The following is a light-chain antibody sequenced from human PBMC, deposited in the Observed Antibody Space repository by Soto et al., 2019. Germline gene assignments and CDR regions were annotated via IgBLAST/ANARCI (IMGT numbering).Light chain of an antibody. V-gene: IGKV3-11*01. Sequence: EIVLTQSTATLSLSPGERATLSCRASQSFSSYLAWYQQKPGQAPRLLIYDASKRATGIPARFSGRGSGTDFTLPISSLEPEDFAVYYCQQRSNWPPVITFGQGTRLEIK. J-gene: IGKJ5*01. CDR2: DAS. CDR3: QQRSNWPPVIT. CDR1: QSFSSY.